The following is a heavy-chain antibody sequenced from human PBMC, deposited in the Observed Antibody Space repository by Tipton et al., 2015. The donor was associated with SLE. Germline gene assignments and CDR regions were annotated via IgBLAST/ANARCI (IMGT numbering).Heavy chain of an antibody. Sequence: TLSLTCTVSGGSISSGSYYWSWIRQPAGKGLEWIGHIYTSGNTNYNPSLKSRVTISVDTSKKQFSLKLSSVTAADTAVYYCARDGTGAVGPDAFDIWGQGTMVTVSS. CDR2: IYTSGNT. CDR3: ARDGTGAVGPDAFDI. J-gene: IGHJ3*02. D-gene: IGHD1-1*01. CDR1: GGSISSGSYY. V-gene: IGHV4-61*09.